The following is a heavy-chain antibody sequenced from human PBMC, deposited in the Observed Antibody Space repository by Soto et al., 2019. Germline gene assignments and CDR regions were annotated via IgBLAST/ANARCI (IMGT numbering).Heavy chain of an antibody. CDR1: GGSLSSYY. CDR2: IYYSGRT. Sequence: PSETLSLTCAVYGGSLSSYYWGWIRQPPGKGLEWIGSIYYSGRTYYNPSLESRVTISLDTSKNQFSLKLSSVSAADTAVYYCARDGSGYDFWSGPYFFDYWGPGTLVTVSS. D-gene: IGHD3-3*01. CDR3: ARDGSGYDFWSGPYFFDY. J-gene: IGHJ4*02. V-gene: IGHV4-39*07.